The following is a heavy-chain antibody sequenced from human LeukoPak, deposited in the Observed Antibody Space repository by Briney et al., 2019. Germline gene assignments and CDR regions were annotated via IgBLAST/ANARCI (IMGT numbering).Heavy chain of an antibody. D-gene: IGHD1-26*01. Sequence: SETLSLTCTVSGGSISSYYWGWIRQPPGKGLEWIGSIYYSGSTYYNPSLKSRVTISVDTSKNQFSLKLSSVTAADTAVYYCARDRQIFDSGSYLDYWGQGTLVTVSS. J-gene: IGHJ4*02. V-gene: IGHV4-39*07. CDR3: ARDRQIFDSGSYLDY. CDR2: IYYSGST. CDR1: GGSISSYY.